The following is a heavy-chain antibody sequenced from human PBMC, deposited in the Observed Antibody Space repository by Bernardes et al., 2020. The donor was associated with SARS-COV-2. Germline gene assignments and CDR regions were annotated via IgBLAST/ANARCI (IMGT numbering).Heavy chain of an antibody. V-gene: IGHV3-23*01. Sequence: GGSLRLSCAASGFTFSNYAMSWVRQAPGKGPEWVSAISSGGGNTYYADSVKGRFTVSRDNSKNTLYLQMNSLRAEDTAVYYCAKGVGATRYWYFDLWGRGTLVTVSS. CDR1: GFTFSNYA. CDR3: AKGVGATRYWYFDL. D-gene: IGHD1-26*01. CDR2: ISSGGGNT. J-gene: IGHJ2*01.